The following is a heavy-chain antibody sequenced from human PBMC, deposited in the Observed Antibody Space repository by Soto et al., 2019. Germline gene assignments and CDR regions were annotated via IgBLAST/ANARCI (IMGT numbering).Heavy chain of an antibody. CDR1: GYTFTSYY. CDR3: ACGVASAIVAVAIFGPWFDP. D-gene: IGHD2-2*01. J-gene: IGHJ5*02. V-gene: IGHV1-46*03. Sequence: ASVKVSCKASGYTFTSYYMHWVRQAPGQGLEWMGIINPSGGSTSYAQKFQGRVTMTRDTSTSTVYMELSSLRSEDTAVYYCACGVASAIVAVAIFGPWFDPWGQGTLVTVS. CDR2: INPSGGST.